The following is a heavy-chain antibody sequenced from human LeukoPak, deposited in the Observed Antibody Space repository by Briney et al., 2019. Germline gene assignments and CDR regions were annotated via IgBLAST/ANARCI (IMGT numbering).Heavy chain of an antibody. V-gene: IGHV5-51*01. CDR2: IYPRDSDT. D-gene: IGHD3-22*01. Sequence: GEALKISCQASGYSFNTYWIGWVRQMPGKGLEWMGIIYPRDSDTTYSPSFQGQVTISADKSINTAYLQWSSLKVSDTAMYFCARRGFDSSGYYSFFDQWGQGTVVLVSS. CDR1: GYSFNTYW. J-gene: IGHJ4*02. CDR3: ARRGFDSSGYYSFFDQ.